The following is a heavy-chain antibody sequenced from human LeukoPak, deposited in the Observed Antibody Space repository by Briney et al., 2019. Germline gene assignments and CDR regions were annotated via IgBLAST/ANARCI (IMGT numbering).Heavy chain of an antibody. V-gene: IGHV1-69*06. CDR2: IIPIFGTA. Sequence: ASVKVSCKASGGTFNSYAISWVRHAPGKGLEWMGGIIPIFGTANYAQKFQGRVTITADKSTSTAYMELSSLRSEDTAVYYCARDSHHNDILPAPDYYFDYWGQGTLVTVSS. CDR3: ARDSHHNDILPAPDYYFDY. J-gene: IGHJ4*02. CDR1: GGTFNSYA. D-gene: IGHD3-9*01.